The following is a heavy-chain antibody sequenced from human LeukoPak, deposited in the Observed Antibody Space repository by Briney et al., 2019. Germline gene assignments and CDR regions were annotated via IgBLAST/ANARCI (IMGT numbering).Heavy chain of an antibody. D-gene: IGHD6-6*01. CDR1: GFTFSSYS. J-gene: IGHJ5*02. Sequence: GGSLRLSCAASGFTFSSYSMNWVRQAPGKGLEWVSSISSSSSYIYYADSVKGRFTISRDNAKNSLYLQVNSLRAEDTAVYYCARDRMAIAARPEGYWFDPWGQGTLVTVSS. CDR3: ARDRMAIAARPEGYWFDP. CDR2: ISSSSSYI. V-gene: IGHV3-21*01.